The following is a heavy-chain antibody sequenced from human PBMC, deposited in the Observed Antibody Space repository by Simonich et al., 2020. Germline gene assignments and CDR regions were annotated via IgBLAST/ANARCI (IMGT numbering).Heavy chain of an antibody. Sequence: QVQLVQSGSEVKKPGASVKVSCKASGYTFTSYGISWVRQAPGKGLEWRGRISDYKGNTNHAQKRQGRVTMTTDTSTSTAYMELRSLRSDDTAVYYCARASRGTWWYYYFDYWGQGTLVTVSS. CDR3: ARASRGTWWYYYFDY. D-gene: IGHD2-15*01. CDR2: ISDYKGNT. J-gene: IGHJ4*02. CDR1: GYTFTSYG. V-gene: IGHV1-18*01.